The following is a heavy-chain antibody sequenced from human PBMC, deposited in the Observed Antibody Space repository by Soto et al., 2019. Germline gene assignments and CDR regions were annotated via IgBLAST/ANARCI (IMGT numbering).Heavy chain of an antibody. J-gene: IGHJ4*02. V-gene: IGHV3-23*01. D-gene: IGHD6-13*01. CDR1: GFTFSSYA. Sequence: HPWGSLRLSCAASGFTFSSYAMSWCRQAPGKGLGRVWARSGSGGSTYYAASLKGRFTISRDNSKNPLSLQLNTLSAEDTAVYYCAKVKVQLCDSSSWYYFDYWGQGTLVTVSS. CDR3: AKVKVQLCDSSSWYYFDY. CDR2: RSGSGGST.